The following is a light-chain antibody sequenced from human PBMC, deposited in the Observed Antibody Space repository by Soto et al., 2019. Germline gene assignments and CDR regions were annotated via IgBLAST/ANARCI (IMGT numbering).Light chain of an antibody. V-gene: IGKV3-11*01. CDR2: DAS. Sequence: EIVLTQSPATLSLSPGERATLSCRASQSVGSFLVWYQQKSGQAPRLLIYDASNRATGIPARFSGSGSGTDFTLTINSLEPEDFAVYHCQQRSTWPLTFGGGTKVDIK. CDR3: QQRSTWPLT. CDR1: QSVGSF. J-gene: IGKJ4*01.